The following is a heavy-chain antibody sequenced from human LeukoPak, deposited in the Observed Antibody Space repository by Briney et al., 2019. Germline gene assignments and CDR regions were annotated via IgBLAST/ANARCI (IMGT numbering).Heavy chain of an antibody. CDR3: ARDAGDSRPYWYFDL. CDR2: ISRSGSPI. Sequence: GGSLRLSCAASGFTLTRHEMNWVRQAPGKGLEWVSYISRSGSPIYYADSVKGRFTISRDSAKNSLYLQMNSLRAEDTAAYYCARDAGDSRPYWYFDLWGRGTLVTVSS. J-gene: IGHJ2*01. V-gene: IGHV3-48*03. CDR1: GFTLTRHE. D-gene: IGHD4-17*01.